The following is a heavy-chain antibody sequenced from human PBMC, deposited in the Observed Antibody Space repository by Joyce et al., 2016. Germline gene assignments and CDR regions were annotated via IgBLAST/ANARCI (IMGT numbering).Heavy chain of an antibody. CDR2: VDSDGSGT. CDR1: GFTFTNYW. J-gene: IGHJ4*02. V-gene: IGHV3-74*01. CDR3: GSVFEY. Sequence: EVQLVESGGGLLQPGGSLRLSCAASGFTFTNYWMHWVRQGPGKGLVWVARVDSDGSGTSYADSVKGRFTISRDNAENMVHLQMNSLRTEDTAVYFCGSVFEYWGRGALVTVSS.